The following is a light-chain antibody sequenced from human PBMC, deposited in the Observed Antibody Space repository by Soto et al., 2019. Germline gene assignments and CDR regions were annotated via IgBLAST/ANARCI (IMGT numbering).Light chain of an antibody. CDR1: TSNIGAGYD. Sequence: QAVVTQPPSVSGAPGQKVIISCTGSTSNIGAGYDVHWYQQLPGTAPKLLIYSNSNRPSGVPDRLSGSKSGTSASLAITGLQVEGEADYYCQSYDSSLSAAVFGGGTKLTVL. CDR3: QSYDSSLSAAV. J-gene: IGLJ3*02. V-gene: IGLV1-40*01. CDR2: SNS.